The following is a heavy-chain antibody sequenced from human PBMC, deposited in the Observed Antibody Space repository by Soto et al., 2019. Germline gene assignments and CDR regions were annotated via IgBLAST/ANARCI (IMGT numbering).Heavy chain of an antibody. CDR3: ARGSYYGSGSYYPPFDD. D-gene: IGHD3-10*01. J-gene: IGHJ4*02. V-gene: IGHV3-33*01. CDR1: GFTFSSYG. CDR2: IWYDGSNK. Sequence: QVQLVESGGGVVQPGRSLRLSCAASGFTFSSYGMHWVRQAPGKGLEWVAVIWYDGSNKYYADSVKGRLTISRDNSKNTLYLQMNSLRADDTAVYYCARGSYYGSGSYYPPFDDWGQGTLVTVSS.